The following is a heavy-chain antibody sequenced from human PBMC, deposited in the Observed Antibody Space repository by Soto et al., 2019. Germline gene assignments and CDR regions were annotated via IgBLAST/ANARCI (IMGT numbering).Heavy chain of an antibody. CDR1: GFTFSSYA. D-gene: IGHD6-6*01. CDR2: ISGSGGST. V-gene: IGHV3-23*01. CDR3: AGLQLVPYYYYGMDV. J-gene: IGHJ6*02. Sequence: PGGSLRLSCAASGFTFSSYAMSWVRQAPGKGLEWVSAISGSGGSTYYAESVKGRFTISRDNSKNTLYLQMNSLRAEDTAVYYCAGLQLVPYYYYGMDVWGQGTTVTVSS.